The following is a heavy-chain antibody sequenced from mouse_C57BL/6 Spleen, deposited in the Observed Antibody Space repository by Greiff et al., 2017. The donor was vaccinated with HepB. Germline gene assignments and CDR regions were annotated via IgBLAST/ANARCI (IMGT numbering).Heavy chain of an antibody. D-gene: IGHD1-1*01. CDR2: IYPGSGST. CDR1: GYTFTSYW. V-gene: IGHV1-55*01. J-gene: IGHJ4*01. Sequence: QVQLQQSGAELVKPGASVKMSCKASGYTFTSYWITWVKQRPGQGLEWIGDIYPGSGSTNYNEKFKSKATLTVDTSSSTAYMQLSILTSEDAAVYYCARRIITTVVAQYYYAMDYWGQGTSVTVSS. CDR3: ARRIITTVVAQYYYAMDY.